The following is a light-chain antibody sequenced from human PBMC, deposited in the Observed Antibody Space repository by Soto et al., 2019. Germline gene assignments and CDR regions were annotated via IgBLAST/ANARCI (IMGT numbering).Light chain of an antibody. CDR1: HVISNY. Sequence: DIQMTQSPSSLSASVGDRVTITCRASHVISNYLDCYQQKPGKVPKLLIYGAFSLQSGVPSRFSGSGSGSEFTITISSLQTEDVATYYCKEYNSNTRTFGEGTKVEIK. J-gene: IGKJ1*01. CDR3: KEYNSNTRT. CDR2: GAF. V-gene: IGKV1-27*01.